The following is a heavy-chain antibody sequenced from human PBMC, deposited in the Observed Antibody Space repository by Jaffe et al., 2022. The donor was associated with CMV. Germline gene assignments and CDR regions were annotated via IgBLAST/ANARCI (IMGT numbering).Heavy chain of an antibody. CDR1: GGSISSSSYY. CDR2: IYYSGST. CDR3: ARSYYYGSGKEGWFDP. J-gene: IGHJ5*02. Sequence: QLQLQESGPGLVKPSETLSLTCTVSGGSISSSSYYWGWIRQPPGKGLEWIGSIYYSGSTYYNPSLKSRVTISVDTSKNQFSLKLSSVTAADTAVYYCARSYYYGSGKEGWFDPWGQGTLVTVSS. V-gene: IGHV4-39*01. D-gene: IGHD3-10*01.